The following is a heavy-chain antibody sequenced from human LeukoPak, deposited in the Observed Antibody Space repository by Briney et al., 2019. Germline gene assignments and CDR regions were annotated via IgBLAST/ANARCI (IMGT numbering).Heavy chain of an antibody. CDR2: IYHSGSA. Sequence: SETLSLTCTVSGYSITSGYNWAWIRQPPGKVLEWIGSIYHSGSAYYNPSLKSRVTISVDTSKNQFSLKLSSVTAADTAVYYCVRYCSSSTCYTRAVDYWGQGTLVTVSS. CDR1: GYSITSGYN. CDR3: VRYCSSSTCYTRAVDY. D-gene: IGHD2-2*02. J-gene: IGHJ4*02. V-gene: IGHV4-38-2*02.